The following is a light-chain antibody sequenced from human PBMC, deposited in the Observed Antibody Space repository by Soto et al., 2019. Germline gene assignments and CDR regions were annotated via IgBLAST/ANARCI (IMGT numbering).Light chain of an antibody. CDR1: SSDVGGYNF. J-gene: IGLJ3*02. Sequence: QSALTQPASVSGSPGQSITISCTGTSSDVGGYNFVSWYQQHPGKAPRLIIYEVSSRPSGVSYRFSGSKSGNTASLTISGLQAEDVADYYCSSYTLRNTLVLFGGGTKLTVL. CDR2: EVS. CDR3: SSYTLRNTLVL. V-gene: IGLV2-14*01.